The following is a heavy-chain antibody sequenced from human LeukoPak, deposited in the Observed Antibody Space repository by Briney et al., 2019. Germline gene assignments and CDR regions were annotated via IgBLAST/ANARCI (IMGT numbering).Heavy chain of an antibody. V-gene: IGHV3-53*01. D-gene: IGHD5-18*01. CDR3: ARGPDTAIVRYYFDY. Sequence: GGSLRLSCAASGFTVSSNYMSWVRQAPGKGLEWVSVIYSGGSTYYADSVKGRFTISRDNSKNTLYLQMNSLRAEDTAVYYCARGPDTAIVRYYFDYWGQGTLVTVSS. CDR1: GFTVSSNY. CDR2: IYSGGST. J-gene: IGHJ4*02.